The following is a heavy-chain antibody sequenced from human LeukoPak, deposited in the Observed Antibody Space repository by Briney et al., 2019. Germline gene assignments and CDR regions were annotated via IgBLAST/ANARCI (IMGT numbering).Heavy chain of an antibody. V-gene: IGHV4-34*01. CDR1: GGSFSGYY. J-gene: IGHJ4*02. CDR2: INHSGST. D-gene: IGHD6-19*01. Sequence: SETLSLTCAVYGGSFSGYYWSWIRQPPGKGLEWIGEINHSGSTNYNPSLKSRVTISVDTSKNQFSLKLSSVTAADTAVYYCASIVAVAGRDYWGRGTLVTVSS. CDR3: ASIVAVAGRDY.